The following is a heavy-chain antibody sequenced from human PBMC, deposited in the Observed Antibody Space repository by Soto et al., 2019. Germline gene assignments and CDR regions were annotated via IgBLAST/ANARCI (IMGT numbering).Heavy chain of an antibody. V-gene: IGHV1-46*01. CDR1: GYTFSTYY. J-gene: IGHJ6*02. D-gene: IGHD1-26*01. CDR2: INPSDGST. CDR3: ARAGGGLDV. Sequence: QVQLVQSGAEVKKPGASVKVSCKASGYTFSTYYMHWVRQAPGQGLEWMGIINPSDGSTGYAQNFQGRVTVTRDTSTSTVYMELTSLRSEDTAVFYCARAGGGLDVWGQGTTVTVSS.